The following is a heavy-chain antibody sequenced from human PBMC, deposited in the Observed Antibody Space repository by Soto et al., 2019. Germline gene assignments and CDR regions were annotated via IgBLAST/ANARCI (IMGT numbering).Heavy chain of an antibody. CDR1: GFTFSSYG. Sequence: QVQPVESGGGVVQPGRSLRLSCAASGFTFSSYGMHWVRQAPGKGLEWVAVISYDGSNKYYADSVKGRFTISRDNSQNSLYLQMNSLRAEDTAVYYCAKGELFTNYYYYGMDVWGQGTTVTVSS. V-gene: IGHV3-30*18. CDR2: ISYDGSNK. CDR3: AKGELFTNYYYYGMDV. J-gene: IGHJ6*02. D-gene: IGHD3-10*01.